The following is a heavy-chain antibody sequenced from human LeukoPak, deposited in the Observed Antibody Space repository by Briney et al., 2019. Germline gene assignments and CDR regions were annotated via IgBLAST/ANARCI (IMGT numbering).Heavy chain of an antibody. CDR2: ISGSGGST. CDR3: AKAQDPYYYDSSGYYYGYDY. CDR1: GFTFSSYA. Sequence: GVSLRLSCAASGFTFSSYAMSWVRQAPGKGLEWVSAISGSGGSTYYADSVKGRFTISRDNSKNTLYLQMNSLRAEDTAVYYCAKAQDPYYYDSSGYYYGYDYWGQGTLVTVSS. D-gene: IGHD3-22*01. J-gene: IGHJ4*02. V-gene: IGHV3-23*01.